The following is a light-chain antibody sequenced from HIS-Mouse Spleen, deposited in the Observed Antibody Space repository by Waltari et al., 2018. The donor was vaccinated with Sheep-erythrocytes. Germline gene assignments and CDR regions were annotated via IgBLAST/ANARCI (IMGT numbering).Light chain of an antibody. CDR2: DES. CDR1: QDISNY. J-gene: IGKJ2*01. CDR3: QQYDNLPYT. V-gene: IGKV1-33*01. Sequence: DIQMTQSPSSLSASVGDRVTITCQASQDISNYLNWYQQKPGKAPKLLIYDESNLETGVPSRFSGSRSGTDFTFTISSLQPEDIATYYCQQYDNLPYTFGQGTKLEIK.